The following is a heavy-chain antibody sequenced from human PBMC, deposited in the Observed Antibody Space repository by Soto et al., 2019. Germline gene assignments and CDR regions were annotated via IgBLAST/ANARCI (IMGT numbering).Heavy chain of an antibody. CDR1: GGTFRSDA. D-gene: IGHD3-10*01. CDR2: IIPVFGII. CDR3: ARAGEDVNDACDI. V-gene: IGHV1-69*04. Sequence: QFQLVQSGAEVKKPGSSVQVSCKASGGTFRSDAIAWVRQAPGQGLEWMGRIIPVFGIINYAQEFQGRVTLTADTSTITAYMELSSLRSEDPAVYYCARAGEDVNDACDIWGQGTMVTVSS. J-gene: IGHJ3*02.